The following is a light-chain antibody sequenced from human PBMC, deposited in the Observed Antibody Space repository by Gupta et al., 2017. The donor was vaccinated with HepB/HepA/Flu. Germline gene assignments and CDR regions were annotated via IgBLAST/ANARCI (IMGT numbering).Light chain of an antibody. CDR2: AAS. CDR1: QGIASW. Sequence: DIQMTQSPSSVSASVGDRVTITCRASQGIASWLAWYQQKPGKAPKLLIDAASRLKSGVPSRFSGSGCGTEFTLTISSRQPEDFANYYCQQKNNFPRTFGQGTKVEIK. V-gene: IGKV1-12*01. CDR3: QQKNNFPRT. J-gene: IGKJ1*01.